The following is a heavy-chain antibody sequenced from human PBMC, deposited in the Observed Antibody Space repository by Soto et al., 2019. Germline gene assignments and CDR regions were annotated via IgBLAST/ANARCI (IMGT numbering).Heavy chain of an antibody. CDR2: IRSKANSYAT. D-gene: IGHD6-13*01. CDR3: RSQAPDSTEGWWYDP. CDR1: GFTFSGSA. V-gene: IGHV3-73*02. Sequence: EVQLVESGGGLVQPGGSLKLSCAASGFTFSGSAMHWVRQASGKGLEWVGRIRSKANSYATAYAASVKGSFTITRDDSKDAAYRQMDSKTADETAVSYCRSQAPDSTEGWWYDPGGNGSRDTVCS. J-gene: IGHJ5*02.